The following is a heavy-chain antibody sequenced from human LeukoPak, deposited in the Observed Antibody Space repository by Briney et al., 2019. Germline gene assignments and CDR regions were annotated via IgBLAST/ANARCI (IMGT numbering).Heavy chain of an antibody. CDR2: IKSKTDGGTR. Sequence: GGSLRLSCVASGFTFTNAWMNWVRQAPGKGLEWVGRIKSKTDGGTRDSAAPVKGRFTISRDDSKNTLYLQMHSLKTEDTAVYYCTTVWDLTPRKIYYYHYYMDVWGKGTTVTVSS. D-gene: IGHD4-23*01. J-gene: IGHJ6*03. CDR1: GFTFTNAW. CDR3: TTVWDLTPRKIYYYHYYMDV. V-gene: IGHV3-15*01.